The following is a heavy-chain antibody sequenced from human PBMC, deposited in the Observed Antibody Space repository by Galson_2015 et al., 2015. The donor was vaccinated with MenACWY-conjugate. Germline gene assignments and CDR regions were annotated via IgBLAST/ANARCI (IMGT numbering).Heavy chain of an antibody. J-gene: IGHJ4*02. CDR1: GFTFSDYY. Sequence: SLRLSCAASGFTFSDYYMSWIRQAPGKGLEWVSYISSSGSNIYYADSVKGRFTISRDNAKNSLYLQMNSLRAEDTAAYYCARRGRGYCTSTICYKEAFDYWGQGTLVTVSS. CDR2: ISSSGSNI. D-gene: IGHD2-2*01. CDR3: ARRGRGYCTSTICYKEAFDY. V-gene: IGHV3-11*01.